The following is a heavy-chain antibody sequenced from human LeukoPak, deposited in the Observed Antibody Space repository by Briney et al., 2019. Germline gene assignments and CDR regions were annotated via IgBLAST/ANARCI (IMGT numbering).Heavy chain of an antibody. CDR3: AKDLGTQRSAYGVGDI. CDR1: GFTFSSNW. CDR2: INEDGSTT. Sequence: GGSLRLSCAASGFTFSSNWMHWVRQAPGKGLVWVSRINEDGSTTNYADSVKGRSTIFRDNAKNTLYLQMNSLRAEDTAVFYCAKDLGTQRSAYGVGDIWGQGTMVTVSS. V-gene: IGHV3-74*01. D-gene: IGHD1-14*01. J-gene: IGHJ3*02.